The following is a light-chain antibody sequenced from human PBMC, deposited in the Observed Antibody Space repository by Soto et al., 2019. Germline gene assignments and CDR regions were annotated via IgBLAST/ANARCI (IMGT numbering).Light chain of an antibody. Sequence: EIVLTQSPATLSLSPGERATLSCRASQSVSSYLAWYQQKPGQAPRLPIYDASNRATGIPARFSGSGSGTDFTLTISSLEPEDFAVYYCQQYGSSPLWTFGQGTKVDIK. CDR1: QSVSSY. J-gene: IGKJ1*01. CDR3: QQYGSSPLWT. CDR2: DAS. V-gene: IGKV3-11*01.